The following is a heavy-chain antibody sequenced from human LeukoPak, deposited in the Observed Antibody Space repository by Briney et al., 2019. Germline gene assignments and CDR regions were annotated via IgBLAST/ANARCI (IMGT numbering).Heavy chain of an antibody. CDR1: GFTFSDFW. D-gene: IGHD1-14*01. CDR3: ARPRRKVGDLYFDY. J-gene: IGHJ4*02. V-gene: IGHV3-7*01. Sequence: SGGSLRLSCAVSGFTFSDFWMTWVRQAPGRGLEWVANIRPDGGEMHYANSVLGRFTISRDNANNSFFLQMSSLRVDDTAVYYCARPRRKVGDLYFDYWGQGTLVTVSS. CDR2: IRPDGGEM.